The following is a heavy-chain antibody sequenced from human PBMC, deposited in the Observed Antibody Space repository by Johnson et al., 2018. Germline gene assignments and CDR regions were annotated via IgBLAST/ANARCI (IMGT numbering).Heavy chain of an antibody. CDR1: GFTFSSYG. V-gene: IGHV3-33*01. D-gene: IGHD3-10*01. CDR2: IWYDGSNK. J-gene: IGHJ6*02. CDR3: ARARGYSYYGMDV. Sequence: QVQLVESGGGVVQPGRSVRLSCAACGFTFSSYGMHWVRQAPGKGLEWVAVIWYDGSNKYYADSVEGRFTISRDNSKNTLYLQMNSLRAGDTAGYYCARARGYSYYGMDVWGQGTTVTGSS.